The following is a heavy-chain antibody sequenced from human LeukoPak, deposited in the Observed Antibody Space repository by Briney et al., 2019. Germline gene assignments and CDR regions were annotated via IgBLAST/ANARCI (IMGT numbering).Heavy chain of an antibody. CDR1: GGSISSYY. Sequence: SETLSLTCAVSGGSISSYYWSWIRQPPGKGLGWIGRTYTSASTNYNPSLKSRVTMSVDTSKNQFSLKLSSVTAADTAVYYCARGKYNSGWSFDYWGQGTLVTVSS. V-gene: IGHV4-4*07. D-gene: IGHD6-19*01. J-gene: IGHJ4*02. CDR3: ARGKYNSGWSFDY. CDR2: TYTSAST.